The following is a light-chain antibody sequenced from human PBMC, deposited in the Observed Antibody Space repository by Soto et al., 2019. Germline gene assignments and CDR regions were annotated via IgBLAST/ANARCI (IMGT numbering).Light chain of an antibody. CDR2: DVS. J-gene: IGLJ3*02. CDR3: ISYAGSSIWV. Sequence: QSARTQPPSASGSPGQSVTISCTGTSSDVGAYNYVSWYQQHPGKAPKLMIYDVSKRPSGVPDRFSGSKSGNTASLTVSGLQAEDEADFYCISYAGSSIWVFGGGTKVTVL. CDR1: SSDVGAYNY. V-gene: IGLV2-8*01.